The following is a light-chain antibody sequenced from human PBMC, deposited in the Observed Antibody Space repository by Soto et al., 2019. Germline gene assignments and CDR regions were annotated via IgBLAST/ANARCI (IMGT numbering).Light chain of an antibody. CDR3: HQDVHPPHS. CDR1: QSVYNNY. J-gene: IGKJ2*01. V-gene: IGKV3-20*01. CDR2: GAS. Sequence: EIVLMQSPGTLSLSPRERATLSCRASQSVYNNYLAWYQQRPGQTPRLLVNGASNRATGIPDRFCGGGSGTDFTLTVSSLEPEDFAVYYCHQDVHPPHSFGQGTRVEIK.